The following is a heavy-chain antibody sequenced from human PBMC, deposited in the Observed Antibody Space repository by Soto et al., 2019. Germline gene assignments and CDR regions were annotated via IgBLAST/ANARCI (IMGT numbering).Heavy chain of an antibody. D-gene: IGHD2-15*01. J-gene: IGHJ4*02. CDR1: GFSFSDYE. V-gene: IGHV3-48*03. Sequence: PGGSLRLSCEASGFSFSDYEMNWVRQFPGEGLEWVAYIARDGETTFYADSVEGRFVVSRDNAKNSLFLQMDRLTGDDTAVYFCARETPPAEIDYWGQGSLVTVSS. CDR2: IARDGETT. CDR3: ARETPPAEIDY.